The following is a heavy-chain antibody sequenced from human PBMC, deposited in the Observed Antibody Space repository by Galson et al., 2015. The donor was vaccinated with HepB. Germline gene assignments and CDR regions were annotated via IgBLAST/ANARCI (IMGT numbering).Heavy chain of an antibody. CDR2: IYPGDSDT. CDR1: GYSFTSYW. V-gene: IGHV5-51*01. CDR3: ARHWVNTRGGDGLDY. D-gene: IGHD2-21*01. J-gene: IGHJ4*02. Sequence: QSGAEVKKPGESLKISCKGSGYSFTSYWIGWVRQMPGKGLEWMGIIYPGDSDTRYSPSFQGQVTISADKSISTAYLQWSSLKASDTAMYYCARHWVNTRGGDGLDYWGQGTLVTVSS.